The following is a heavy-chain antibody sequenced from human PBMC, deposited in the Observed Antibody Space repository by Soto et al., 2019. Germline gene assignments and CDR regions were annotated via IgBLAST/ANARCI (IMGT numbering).Heavy chain of an antibody. Sequence: ASVKVSCKASGYTFTDYYMHWVRQAPGQGLEWMGWINPNSGGANYAQTFQGRVTLTRDASINTAYMDLTRLTSGDAAVYYCARSSTYNFDSSGFYDYWGQGTLVTVSS. D-gene: IGHD3-22*01. J-gene: IGHJ4*02. V-gene: IGHV1-2*02. CDR2: INPNSGGA. CDR3: ARSSTYNFDSSGFYDY. CDR1: GYTFTDYY.